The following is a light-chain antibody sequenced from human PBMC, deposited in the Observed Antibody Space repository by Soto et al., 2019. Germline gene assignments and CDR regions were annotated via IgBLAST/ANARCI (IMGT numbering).Light chain of an antibody. CDR1: QTVNSN. Sequence: EIVMTQSPATLSVSPGERATLSCSASQTVNSNLAWYQQRPGQAPRLLISGASTRAPGIPARFSGSGSGTEFTLTIASLYSEDFADYYCKQYYNCPPWPFCQGTRGEI. J-gene: IGKJ1*01. V-gene: IGKV3-15*01. CDR3: KQYYNCPPWP. CDR2: GAS.